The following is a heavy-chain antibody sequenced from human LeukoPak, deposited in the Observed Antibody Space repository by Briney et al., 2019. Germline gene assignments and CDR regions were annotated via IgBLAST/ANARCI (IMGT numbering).Heavy chain of an antibody. J-gene: IGHJ4*02. Sequence: ASVKVSCKASGYTFTNYYMHWVRQAPGQGLEWMGWTHPNSDGTNYAQKFQGRVTMTRDTSINTAYMELGRLRSDDTAIYYCARGGGTVFGVVNDWGQRTLVTVSS. CDR3: ARGGGTVFGVVND. V-gene: IGHV1-2*02. D-gene: IGHD3-3*01. CDR1: GYTFTNYY. CDR2: THPNSDGT.